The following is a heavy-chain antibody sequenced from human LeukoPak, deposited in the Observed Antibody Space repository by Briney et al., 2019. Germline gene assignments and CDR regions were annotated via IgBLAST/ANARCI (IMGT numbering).Heavy chain of an antibody. CDR2: ISAYNGNT. Sequence: GASVKVSCKASGYTFTSYGISWVRQAPGQGLEWMGWISAYNGNTNYAQKLQGRVTMTTDTSTSTAYMELRSLRSDDTAVYYCTRDPGRSMEWLLFDFWGQGTLVTVSS. D-gene: IGHD3-3*01. J-gene: IGHJ4*02. CDR3: TRDPGRSMEWLLFDF. V-gene: IGHV1-18*01. CDR1: GYTFTSYG.